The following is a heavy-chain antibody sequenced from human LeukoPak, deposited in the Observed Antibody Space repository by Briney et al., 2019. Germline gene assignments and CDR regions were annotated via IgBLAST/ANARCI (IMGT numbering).Heavy chain of an antibody. CDR3: ARGTTHYGDYSGNWFDP. V-gene: IGHV1-3*01. CDR1: GYTFTSYA. Sequence: GASVKVSCKASGYTFTSYAMHWVRQAPGQRLEWMGWINAGNGNTKYSQKFQGRVTITRDTSASTAYMELSSLRSEDTAVYYCARGTTHYGDYSGNWFDPWGQGTLVTVSS. J-gene: IGHJ5*02. CDR2: INAGNGNT. D-gene: IGHD4-17*01.